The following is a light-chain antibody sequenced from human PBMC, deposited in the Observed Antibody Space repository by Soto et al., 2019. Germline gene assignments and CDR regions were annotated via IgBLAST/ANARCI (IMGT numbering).Light chain of an antibody. CDR1: QSISVW. CDR2: KAS. J-gene: IGKJ2*01. V-gene: IGKV1-5*03. CDR3: QQYNSYPYT. Sequence: DIQMTQSPSTLSASVGDRVTITCRASQSISVWLAWYQQKPGKAPKLLIYKASDLENGVPSRFGGSGSGTDFTLTISSLQPDDFATYYCQQYNSYPYTFGQGTKLEIK.